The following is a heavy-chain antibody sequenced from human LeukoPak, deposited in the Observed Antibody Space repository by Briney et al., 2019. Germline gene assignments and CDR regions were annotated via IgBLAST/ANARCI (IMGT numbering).Heavy chain of an antibody. CDR1: GFTFSSYA. Sequence: PGGSLRLSCAASGFTFSSYAMSWVRQAPGKGLEWVSAISGSGGSTYYADSVKGRFTISRDNSKNTLYLQMNSLRAEDTAVYYCAKDTVPAVVVAATILRDWGQGTLVTVSS. J-gene: IGHJ4*02. D-gene: IGHD2-15*01. CDR3: AKDTVPAVVVAATILRD. V-gene: IGHV3-23*01. CDR2: ISGSGGST.